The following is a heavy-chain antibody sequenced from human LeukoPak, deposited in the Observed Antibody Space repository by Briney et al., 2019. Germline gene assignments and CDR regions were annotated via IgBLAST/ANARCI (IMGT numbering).Heavy chain of an antibody. CDR2: ISDSSSYI. CDR3: ARGGRFLDY. J-gene: IGHJ4*02. V-gene: IGHV3-21*01. Sequence: PGGSLRLSCTTSGFTFSGYTMNWVRQAPGKGLEWVSSISDSSSYIFYADSVKGRFTISRDNAENSLYLQVRYLRAEDTAVYYCARGGRFLDYWGQGTPVTVSS. D-gene: IGHD3-3*01. CDR1: GFTFSGYT.